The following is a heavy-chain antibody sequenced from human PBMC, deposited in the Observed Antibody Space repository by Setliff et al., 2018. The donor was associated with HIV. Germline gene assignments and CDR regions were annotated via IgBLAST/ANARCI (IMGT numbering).Heavy chain of an antibody. Sequence: ASVMVSCKASGYTFTSYAMHWVRQAPGQRLEWMGWINAGNGDTKYSQKFQGRVTATTDTSASTAYMELSSLRSEDTAVYYCARDLPTPNWGFDYWGQGTLVTVSS. J-gene: IGHJ4*02. CDR1: GYTFTSYA. CDR3: ARDLPTPNWGFDY. V-gene: IGHV1-3*01. CDR2: INAGNGDT. D-gene: IGHD7-27*01.